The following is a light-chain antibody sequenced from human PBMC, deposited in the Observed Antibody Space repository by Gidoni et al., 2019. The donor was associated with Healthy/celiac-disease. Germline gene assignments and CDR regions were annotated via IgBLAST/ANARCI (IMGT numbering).Light chain of an antibody. J-gene: IGKJ5*01. V-gene: IGKV1-16*02. Sequence: SLIYAASSLQSGVPSKFSGSGSGTDFTLTISSLQPEDFATYYCQQYNSYPLTFGQXTRLEIK. CDR2: AAS. CDR3: QQYNSYPLT.